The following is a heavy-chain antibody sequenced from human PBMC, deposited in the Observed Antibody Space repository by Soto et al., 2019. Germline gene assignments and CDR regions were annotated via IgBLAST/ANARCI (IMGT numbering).Heavy chain of an antibody. CDR2: ISGSGSST. J-gene: IGHJ4*02. V-gene: IGHV3-23*01. CDR1: GFTFSSYA. CDR3: AKSVNYYDSSGYYQAFDS. D-gene: IGHD3-22*01. Sequence: GGSLRLSCAASGFTFSSYAMSWVRQAPGKGLEWVSAISGSGSSTYYADSVKGRFTISRDNSKNTLYLQMNSLRAEDTAVYYCAKSVNYYDSSGYYQAFDSWGQGTLVTVSS.